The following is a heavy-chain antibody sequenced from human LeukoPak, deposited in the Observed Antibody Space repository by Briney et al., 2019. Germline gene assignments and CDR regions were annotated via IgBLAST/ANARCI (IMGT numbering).Heavy chain of an antibody. Sequence: SETLSLTCAVYGGSFSGYYWSWIRQPPGKGLEWIGEINHSGSTNYNPSLKSRVTISVDTSMNQFSLKLSSVTAADTAVYYCARVYYYGSGSGDFDYWGQGTLVTVSS. CDR2: INHSGST. CDR1: GGSFSGYY. CDR3: ARVYYYGSGSGDFDY. J-gene: IGHJ4*02. V-gene: IGHV4-34*01. D-gene: IGHD3-10*01.